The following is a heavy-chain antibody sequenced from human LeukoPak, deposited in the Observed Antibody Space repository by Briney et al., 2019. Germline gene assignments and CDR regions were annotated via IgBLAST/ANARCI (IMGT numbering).Heavy chain of an antibody. CDR1: GFTFSSYA. CDR3: ARDSGDYYYGMDV. Sequence: PGGSLRLSCAASGFTFSSYAMSWVRQAPGKGLEWGSSISSSSSYIYYADSVKGRFTVSRDNAKNSLYLQMNSLRAEDTAVYYCARDSGDYYYGMDVWGQGTTVTVSS. J-gene: IGHJ6*02. CDR2: ISSSSSYI. D-gene: IGHD3-10*01. V-gene: IGHV3-21*01.